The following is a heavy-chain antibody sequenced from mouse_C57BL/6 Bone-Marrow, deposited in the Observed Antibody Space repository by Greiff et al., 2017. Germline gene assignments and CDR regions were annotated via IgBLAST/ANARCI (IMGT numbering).Heavy chain of an antibody. J-gene: IGHJ4*01. CDR2: INPNNGGT. CDR1: GYTFTDYN. D-gene: IGHD1-1*01. CDR3: ARRCYYSNSLYAMDY. Sequence: EVKLVESGPELVKPGASVKMSCKASGYTFTDYNMHWVKQSHGKSLEWIGYINPNNGGTSSNQKFKGKATLTVNKSSSTAYMELRSLTSEDSSVYYCARRCYYSNSLYAMDYWGQGTSVTVSS. V-gene: IGHV1-22*01.